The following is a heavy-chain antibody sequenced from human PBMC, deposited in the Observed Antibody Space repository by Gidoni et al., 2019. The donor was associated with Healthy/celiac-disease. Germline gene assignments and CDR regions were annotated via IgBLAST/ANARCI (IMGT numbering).Heavy chain of an antibody. CDR3: ARTQNRGFGDFDP. CDR2: LYYSGST. V-gene: IGHV4-39*01. J-gene: IGHJ5*02. Sequence: QLQLQESGPGLVKPSETLSLTCTVSGGSISSSSYYWGWIRQPPGKGLEWIGSLYYSGSTYYTPSRKSRVNISVDTSKNQFSLKLSSVTAADTAVYYWARTQNRGFGDFDPWGQGTLVTVSS. D-gene: IGHD3-10*01. CDR1: GGSISSSSYY.